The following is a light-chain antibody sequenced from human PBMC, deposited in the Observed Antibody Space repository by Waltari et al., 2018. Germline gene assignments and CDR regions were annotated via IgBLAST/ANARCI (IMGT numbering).Light chain of an antibody. J-gene: IGLJ3*02. Sequence: QSALTQPASVSGSPGQSITLSCTGTNNDIGSFNLGSWYQQQPDKVPHPIIFEVTKRPSGVSNRFAGSKSGNTAPLTISGLQADDEAYYYCCSYASSGTLFGGGTKLTGL. CDR1: NNDIGSFNL. CDR2: EVT. V-gene: IGLV2-23*02. CDR3: CSYASSGTL.